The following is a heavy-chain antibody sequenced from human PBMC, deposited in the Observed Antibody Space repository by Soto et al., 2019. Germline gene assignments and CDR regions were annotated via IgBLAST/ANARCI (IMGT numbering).Heavy chain of an antibody. CDR3: ARLNSAYAVAY. D-gene: IGHD5-12*01. CDR2: ISTWRDDK. J-gene: IGHJ4*01. Sequence: QVQVVQSGAEVKEPGASVKFSCKASGYTFTDYGFSWVRQAPGQRPEWMGWISTWRDDKRVTHKFRDRVTMTTDTSTSTAYVELRSLRSDDTAVYYCARLNSAYAVAYLGHGTLVTVSS. V-gene: IGHV1-18*04. CDR1: GYTFTDYG.